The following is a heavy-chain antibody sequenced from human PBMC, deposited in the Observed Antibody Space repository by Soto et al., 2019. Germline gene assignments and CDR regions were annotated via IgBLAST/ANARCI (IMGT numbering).Heavy chain of an antibody. J-gene: IGHJ6*02. CDR2: MNPNSGNT. Sequence: QVQLVQSGAEVKKPGASVKVSCKASGYTFTSYDINWVRQATGQGLEWMGWMNPNSGNTGYAQKFQGRDTMTRNTSISTAYMELSSLRSEDTAVYYCARDPPYDILTGSYYYYGMDVWGQGTTVTVSS. D-gene: IGHD3-9*01. CDR1: GYTFTSYD. CDR3: ARDPPYDILTGSYYYYGMDV. V-gene: IGHV1-8*01.